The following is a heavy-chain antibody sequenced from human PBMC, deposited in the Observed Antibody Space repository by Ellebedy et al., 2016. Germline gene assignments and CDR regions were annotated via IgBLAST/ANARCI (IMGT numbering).Heavy chain of an antibody. D-gene: IGHD3-10*01. CDR2: IKEDGSFK. CDR1: GFTFSSYW. Sequence: GESLKISCAASGFTFSSYWMYWVRQAPGKGLEWVASIKEDGSFKQYVDSVRGRFTISRDNAKNSVYLQMNVLRVEDRCINYCATDLRPLTRGWGYWGQGTLVTVSS. J-gene: IGHJ4*02. V-gene: IGHV3-7*01. CDR3: ATDLRPLTRGWGY.